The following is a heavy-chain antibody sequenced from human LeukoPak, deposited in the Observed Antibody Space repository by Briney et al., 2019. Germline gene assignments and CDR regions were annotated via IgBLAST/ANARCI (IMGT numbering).Heavy chain of an antibody. CDR1: GGSISSYY. D-gene: IGHD2-15*01. J-gene: IGHJ6*03. Sequence: SETLSLTCTVSGGSISSYYWSWIRQPPGKGLEWIGYIYYSGSTNYNPSLKSRVTISVDTSKNQFSLKPSSVTAADTAVYYCARGGVVVAATNPYYYYYMDVWGKGTTVTVSS. CDR2: IYYSGST. CDR3: ARGGVVVAATNPYYYYYMDV. V-gene: IGHV4-59*01.